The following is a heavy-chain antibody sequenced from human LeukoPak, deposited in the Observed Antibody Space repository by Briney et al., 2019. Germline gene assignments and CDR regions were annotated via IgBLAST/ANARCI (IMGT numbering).Heavy chain of an antibody. D-gene: IGHD4-11*01. CDR2: IFYSGST. V-gene: IGHV4-59*01. Sequence: SETLSLTCTVSGGSLSNYYWTWIRQPPGKGLEWIAYIFYSGSTNYNPSLKSRITISVDTSKNQFSLKLTSVTAADTAVYYCARLRGNYFPDYWGQGALVTVSS. J-gene: IGHJ4*02. CDR1: GGSLSNYY. CDR3: ARLRGNYFPDY.